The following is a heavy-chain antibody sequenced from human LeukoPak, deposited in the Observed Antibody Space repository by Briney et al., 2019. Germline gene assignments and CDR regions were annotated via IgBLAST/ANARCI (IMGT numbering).Heavy chain of an antibody. J-gene: IGHJ4*02. CDR3: AKDRITMIRGAYH. CDR1: GFTFSNYA. Sequence: GGSLRLSCAASGFTFSNYAMSWVRQAPGKGREGVSAITTSGGRTWYADSVKGRFTISRDNSKNTLYLQMNSLRPEDTAVYYCAKDRITMIRGAYHWGQGTLVTVSS. V-gene: IGHV3-23*01. CDR2: ITTSGGRT. D-gene: IGHD3-10*01.